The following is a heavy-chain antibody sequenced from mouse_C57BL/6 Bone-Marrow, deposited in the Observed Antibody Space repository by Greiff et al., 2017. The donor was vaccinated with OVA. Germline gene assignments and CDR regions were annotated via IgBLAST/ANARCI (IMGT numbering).Heavy chain of an antibody. CDR3: ASSSHFAY. CDR2: IWSGGST. Sequence: QVHVKQSGPGLVQPSQSLSITCTVSGFSLTSYGVHWVRQSPGKGLEWLGVIWSGGSTDYNAAFISILSISKDNSKSQVFFNLHSLQASDTAIYYCASSSHFAYWGQGTLVTVSA. D-gene: IGHD1-1*01. V-gene: IGHV2-2*01. CDR1: GFSLTSYG. J-gene: IGHJ3*01.